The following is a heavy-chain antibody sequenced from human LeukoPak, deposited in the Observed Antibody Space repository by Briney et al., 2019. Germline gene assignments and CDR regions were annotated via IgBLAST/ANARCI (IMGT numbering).Heavy chain of an antibody. CDR1: GGSISSYY. CDR3: ARAGDYYYDILTGFDY. CDR2: IYYSGST. J-gene: IGHJ4*02. Sequence: SETLSLTCTVSGGSISSYYWSWIRQPPGKGLERIGYIYYSGSTNYNPSLKSRVTISVDTSKNQFSLKLSSVTAADTAVYYCARAGDYYYDILTGFDYWGQGTLVTVSS. D-gene: IGHD3-9*01. V-gene: IGHV4-59*01.